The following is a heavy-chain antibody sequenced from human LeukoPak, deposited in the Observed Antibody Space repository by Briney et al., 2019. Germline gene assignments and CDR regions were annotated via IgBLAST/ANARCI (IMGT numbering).Heavy chain of an antibody. D-gene: IGHD4-11*01. V-gene: IGHV4-4*09. CDR1: GGSISSYY. Sequence: SETLSLTCTVSGGSISSYYWSWIRQPPGKGLEWIGFIYTSGSTNDNPSLKSRVTMSVDTSTNQFSLKLSSVTAADTAVYYCARLDYSSIYFDYWGQGTLVTVSS. CDR2: IYTSGST. CDR3: ARLDYSSIYFDY. J-gene: IGHJ4*02.